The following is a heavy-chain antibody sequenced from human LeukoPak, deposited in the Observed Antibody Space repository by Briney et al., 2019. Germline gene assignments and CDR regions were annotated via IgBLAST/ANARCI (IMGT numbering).Heavy chain of an antibody. V-gene: IGHV3-23*01. CDR2: MTGPADTT. CDR3: AKGAEIDH. J-gene: IGHJ4*02. CDR1: GFNFNNFA. Sequence: GGSLRLSCAASGFNFNNFAMSWVRQARGKGLEWLSAMTGPADTTYYAESVKGRFTISRDYSKSMVFLQMNSLRVEDTAIYYCAKGAEIDHWGQGTLVTVSS.